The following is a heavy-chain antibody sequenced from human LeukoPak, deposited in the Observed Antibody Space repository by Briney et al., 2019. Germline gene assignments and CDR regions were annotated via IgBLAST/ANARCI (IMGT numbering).Heavy chain of an antibody. J-gene: IGHJ4*02. CDR3: ARGKAPYYFDY. V-gene: IGHV4-30-2*01. CDR2: IYHSGST. CDR1: GGSISSGGYS. Sequence: PSETLSLTCAVSGGSISSGGYSWSWIRQPPGKGLEWIGYIYHSGSTYYNPSLKSRVTISVDRSKNQFSLKLSSVTAADTAVYYCARGKAPYYFDYWGQGTLVTVSS.